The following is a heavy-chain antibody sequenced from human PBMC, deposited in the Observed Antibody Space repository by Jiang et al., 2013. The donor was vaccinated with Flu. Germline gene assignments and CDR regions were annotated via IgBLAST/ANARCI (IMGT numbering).Heavy chain of an antibody. D-gene: IGHD5-12*01. CDR3: ARDPGLSGYDLPFDY. J-gene: IGHJ4*02. V-gene: IGHV1-3*01. Sequence: GAEVKKPGASVKVSCKASGYTFTSYAMHWVRQAPGQRLEWMGWINAGNGNTKYSQKFQGRVTITRDTSASTAYMELSSLRSEDTAVYYCARDPGLSGYDLPFDYWGQGTLVTVSS. CDR2: INAGNGNT. CDR1: GYTFTSYA.